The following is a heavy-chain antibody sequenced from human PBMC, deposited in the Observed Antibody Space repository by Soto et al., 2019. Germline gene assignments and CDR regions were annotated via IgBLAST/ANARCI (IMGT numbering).Heavy chain of an antibody. D-gene: IGHD1-1*01. CDR2: MNPSTGNS. CDR1: GYTCTSYD. J-gene: IGHJ4*02. Sequence: ASVKFSFKAAGYTCTSYDIYGVRHATGQGLEWMGWMNPSTGNSGYAQKFQGRVTMTSDTSISTAHMELSSLRSEDTAVYYCARRAETNGWNGFGADKYYFDFWGQGTLVTVSS. V-gene: IGHV1-8*01. CDR3: ARRAETNGWNGFGADKYYFDF.